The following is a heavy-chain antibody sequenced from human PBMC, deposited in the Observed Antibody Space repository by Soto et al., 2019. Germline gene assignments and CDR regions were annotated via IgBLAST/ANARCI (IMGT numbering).Heavy chain of an antibody. CDR1: GFTVSSNY. CDR2: IYSGGNT. D-gene: IGHD3-22*01. CDR3: ARNGDSSDYRGWFDP. V-gene: IGHV3-66*01. Sequence: EVQLVESGGGVVQPGGSLRLSCAASGFTVSSNYMSWVRQAPGKGLEWVSVIYSGGNTYYADSVKSRFTISRDHSKNTRYVQMNSLRAEDTAGYYCARNGDSSDYRGWFDPWGQGTLVTVSS. J-gene: IGHJ5*02.